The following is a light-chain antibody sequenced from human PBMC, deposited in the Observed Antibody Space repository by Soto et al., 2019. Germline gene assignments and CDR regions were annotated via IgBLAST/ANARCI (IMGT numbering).Light chain of an antibody. Sequence: QSALNQPASVSGSPGQSITISCTGTSSDVGGYNFVSWYQQHPGKAPKLMIYEVSNRHSGVSSRFSGSKSGNTASLTISGLQAEDEADYYCSSFRSGSTLFGTGTKVTVL. J-gene: IGLJ1*01. CDR2: EVS. CDR3: SSFRSGSTL. CDR1: SSDVGGYNF. V-gene: IGLV2-14*01.